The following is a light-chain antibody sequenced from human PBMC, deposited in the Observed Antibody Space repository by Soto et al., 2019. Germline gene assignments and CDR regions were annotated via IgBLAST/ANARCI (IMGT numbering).Light chain of an antibody. V-gene: IGKV1-8*01. Sequence: AIRMTQSPSSLSPSPGDSLTISYLPSQGISSYLALYQQKPGKAPKLLIYAASTLQSGVPSRFSGSGSGTDFTLTISCLQSEDFATYYCQQYYSYPPITFGQGTRLEIK. CDR3: QQYYSYPPIT. CDR2: AAS. J-gene: IGKJ5*01. CDR1: QGISSY.